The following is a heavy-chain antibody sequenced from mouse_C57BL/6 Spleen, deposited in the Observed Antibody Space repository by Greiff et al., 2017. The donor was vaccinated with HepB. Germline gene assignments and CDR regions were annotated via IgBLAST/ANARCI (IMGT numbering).Heavy chain of an antibody. J-gene: IGHJ3*01. V-gene: IGHV1-69*01. D-gene: IGHD2-10*02. Sequence: QVQLQQSGAEFVMPGASVKLSCKASGYTFTSYWMHWVKQRPGQGLEWIGEIDPSDSYTNYNQKFKGKSTLTVDKSSSTAYMQLSSLTSEDSAVYDCARVDGYGNYVGAWFAYWGQGTLVTVSA. CDR2: IDPSDSYT. CDR1: GYTFTSYW. CDR3: ARVDGYGNYVGAWFAY.